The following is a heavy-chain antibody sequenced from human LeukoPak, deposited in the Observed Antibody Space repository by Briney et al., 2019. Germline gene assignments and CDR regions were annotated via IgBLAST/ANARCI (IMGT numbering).Heavy chain of an antibody. V-gene: IGHV4-34*01. CDR3: ARGLSGYPRLYYVDY. Sequence: SETLSLTCAVYGGSFSGYYWSWIRQPPGKGLEWIGEINHSGSTNYNPSLKSRVAISVDTSKNQFSLKLSSVTAADTAVYYCARGLSGYPRLYYVDYWGQGTLVTVSS. D-gene: IGHD6-25*01. CDR2: INHSGST. J-gene: IGHJ4*02. CDR1: GGSFSGYY.